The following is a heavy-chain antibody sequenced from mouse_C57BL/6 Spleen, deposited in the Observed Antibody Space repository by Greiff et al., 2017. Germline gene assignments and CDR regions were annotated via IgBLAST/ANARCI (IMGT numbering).Heavy chain of an antibody. CDR2: IDPSDSYT. J-gene: IGHJ1*03. CDR3: ARSTVVAHWYFDV. Sequence: QVQLQQPGAELVKPGASVKLSCKASGYTFTSYWMQWVKQRPGQGLEWIGEIDPSDSYTNYNQKFKGKATLTVDTSSSTAYMQLSSLISEDSAVYYCARSTVVAHWYFDVWGTGTTVTVSS. D-gene: IGHD1-1*01. CDR1: GYTFTSYW. V-gene: IGHV1-50*01.